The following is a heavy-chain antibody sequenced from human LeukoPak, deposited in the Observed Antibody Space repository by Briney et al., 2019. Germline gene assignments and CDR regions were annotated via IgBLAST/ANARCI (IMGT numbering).Heavy chain of an antibody. J-gene: IGHJ6*03. CDR2: INSDGSST. CDR3: ARDIVGYYYYMDV. CDR1: GFNVSSHH. V-gene: IGHV3-74*01. D-gene: IGHD1-26*01. Sequence: GGSLRLSCAVSGFNVSSHHMNWVRQAPGKGLEWVSRINSDGSSTSYADSVKGRFTISRDNAKNTLYLQMNSLRAEDTAVYYCARDIVGYYYYMDVWGKGTTVTVSS.